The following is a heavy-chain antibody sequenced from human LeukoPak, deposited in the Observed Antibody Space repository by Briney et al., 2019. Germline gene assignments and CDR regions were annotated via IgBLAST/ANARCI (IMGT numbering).Heavy chain of an antibody. CDR2: IYYSGST. D-gene: IGHD3-16*01. J-gene: IGHJ5*02. Sequence: PSETLPLTCTVSGGSISSYYWSWIRQPPGKGLEWIGYIYYSGSTNYNPSLKSRVTISVDTSKNQFSLKLSSVTAADTAVYYCARTVSISWFDPWGQGTLVTVSS. CDR3: ARTVSISWFDP. V-gene: IGHV4-59*01. CDR1: GGSISSYY.